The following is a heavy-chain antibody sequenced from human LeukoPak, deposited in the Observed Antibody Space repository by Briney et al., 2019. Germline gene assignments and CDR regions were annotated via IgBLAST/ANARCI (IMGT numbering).Heavy chain of an antibody. Sequence: ASVKVSCKASGYTFTSYGISWVRQAPGQGLEWMGWISAYNGNTNYAQKLQGRVTMTTDTSTSTAYMELRSLRSDDTAVYYCAREGYYYDSSGYYFCSDYWGQGTLVTVSS. CDR3: AREGYYYDSSGYYFCSDY. CDR2: ISAYNGNT. D-gene: IGHD3-22*01. V-gene: IGHV1-18*01. CDR1: GYTFTSYG. J-gene: IGHJ4*02.